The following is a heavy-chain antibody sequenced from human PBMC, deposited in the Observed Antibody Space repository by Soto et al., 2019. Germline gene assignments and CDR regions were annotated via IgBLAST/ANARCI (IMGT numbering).Heavy chain of an antibody. V-gene: IGHV3-23*01. Sequence: SLRLSCAASGFTFSSYAMSWVRQAPGKGLEWVSAISGSGGSTYYADSVKGRFTISRDNSKNTLYLQMNSLRAEDTAVYYFAKDKVGVSWLSPFDYWGQGTLVTVSS. J-gene: IGHJ4*02. CDR1: GFTFSSYA. CDR2: ISGSGGST. D-gene: IGHD6-13*01. CDR3: AKDKVGVSWLSPFDY.